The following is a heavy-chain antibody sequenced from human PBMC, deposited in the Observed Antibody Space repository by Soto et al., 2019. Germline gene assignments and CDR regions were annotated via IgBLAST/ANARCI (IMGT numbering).Heavy chain of an antibody. J-gene: IGHJ5*02. V-gene: IGHV4-31*03. CDR1: GDSISSGGYY. Sequence: QVQLQESGPGLVKPSQTLSLTCTVSGDSISSGGYYWSWIRQHPGKGLEWIGNLYYSGDTYYNPSLKIRVTMSVDSSENLFSLKLSSGAAADTAVYYCARAGFGELHWFHPWGQGTLGTVSS. D-gene: IGHD3-10*01. CDR2: LYYSGDT. CDR3: ARAGFGELHWFHP.